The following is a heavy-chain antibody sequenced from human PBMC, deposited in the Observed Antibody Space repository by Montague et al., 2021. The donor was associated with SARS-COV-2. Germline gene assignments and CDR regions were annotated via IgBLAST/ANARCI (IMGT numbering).Heavy chain of an antibody. J-gene: IGHJ5*02. CDR2: ICYSGST. CDR1: GGSISSSCNY. Sequence: SETLSLTCTVSGGSISSSCNYWGWLRQPPGQGLVWIGSICYSGSTYYNSSLQSRVTISVDTSKNQFSLKLNSVTAADTSVYYCAGLVWFGELSSENWFDPWGQGTPGTVSS. D-gene: IGHD3-10*01. V-gene: IGHV4-39*01. CDR3: AGLVWFGELSSENWFDP.